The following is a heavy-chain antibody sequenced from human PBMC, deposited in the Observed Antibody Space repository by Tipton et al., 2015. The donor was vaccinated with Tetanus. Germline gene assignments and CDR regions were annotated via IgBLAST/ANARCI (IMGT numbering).Heavy chain of an antibody. Sequence: GLVKPSETLSLTCTVSGGSISSYYWSWIRQPAGKGLEWIGRIYTSGSTNYNPSLKSRVTMSVDTSKNQFSLKLSSVTAADTAMYYCARDRGHGPRAAIGPWFDPWGRGTLVTVSS. D-gene: IGHD2-2*01. J-gene: IGHJ5*02. CDR1: GGSISSYY. V-gene: IGHV4-4*07. CDR2: IYTSGST. CDR3: ARDRGHGPRAAIGPWFDP.